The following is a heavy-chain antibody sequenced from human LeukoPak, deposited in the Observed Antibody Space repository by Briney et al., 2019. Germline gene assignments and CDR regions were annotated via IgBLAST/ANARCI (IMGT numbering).Heavy chain of an antibody. J-gene: IGHJ4*02. CDR2: IYYSGST. CDR1: GGSISSYY. Sequence: SETLSLTCTVSGGSISSYYWSWIRQPPGKGLEWIGYIYYSGSTNYNPSLKSRVTISADRSKNQFSQKLSSVTAADTAVYYCARRSPGSGYFDYWGQGTLVTVSS. D-gene: IGHD1-1*01. V-gene: IGHV4-59*12. CDR3: ARRSPGSGYFDY.